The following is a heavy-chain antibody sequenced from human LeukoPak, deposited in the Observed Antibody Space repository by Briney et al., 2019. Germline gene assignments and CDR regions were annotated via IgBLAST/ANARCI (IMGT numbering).Heavy chain of an antibody. CDR3: ARDSSEFRSLIPH. Sequence: ASVKVSCKASGGTFSNYAISWVRQAPGQGLEWMGGIIPIFGTANYAEKFRGRVTITADETTSTAYMELSRLKSEDMAVYYCARDSSEFRSLIPHWGQGTLVTVSS. V-gene: IGHV1-69*13. J-gene: IGHJ1*01. D-gene: IGHD2-21*01. CDR1: GGTFSNYA. CDR2: IIPIFGTA.